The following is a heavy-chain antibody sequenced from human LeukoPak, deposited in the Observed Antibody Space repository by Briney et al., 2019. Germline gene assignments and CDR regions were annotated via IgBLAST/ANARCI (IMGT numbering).Heavy chain of an antibody. CDR1: SFSFSIPYY. CDR2: INPSGHT. J-gene: IGHJ4*02. Sequence: SETLSLTCSVSSFSFSIPYYWGWIRQPPGEWLEWIGSINPSGHTYYNGSLKSRVTISVDTSRNQFSLKLSSVTAADTAVYYCARLDSSSTIDYWGQGTLVTVSS. CDR3: ARLDSSSTIDY. V-gene: IGHV4-38-2*02. D-gene: IGHD6-6*01.